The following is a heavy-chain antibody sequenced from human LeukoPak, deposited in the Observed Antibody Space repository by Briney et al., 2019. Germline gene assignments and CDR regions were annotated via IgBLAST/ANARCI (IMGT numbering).Heavy chain of an antibody. CDR2: ISGSGTST. J-gene: IGHJ4*02. CDR1: GSTVSSYA. V-gene: IGHV3-23*01. CDR3: AKDWWDE. Sequence: GGSLRLSCAASGSTVSSYAMSWVRQAPGKGLKWVSTISGSGTSTYYADSVKGRFTISRDISKSTLYLQMDSLRDDGTAVYYCAKDWWDEWDQGTLVTVSS. D-gene: IGHD1-26*01.